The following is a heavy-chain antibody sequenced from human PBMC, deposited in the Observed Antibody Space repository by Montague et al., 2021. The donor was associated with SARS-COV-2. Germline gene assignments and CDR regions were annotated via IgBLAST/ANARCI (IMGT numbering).Heavy chain of an antibody. CDR2: IDYSWST. CDR1: GGSISSNN. CDR3: ARVFPRWLQFDPYFDY. V-gene: IGHV4-59*01. D-gene: IGHD5-24*01. J-gene: IGHJ4*02. Sequence: SETLSLTCTVSGGSISSNNCSWIRQPPGKGLEWIGYIDYSWSTNYNPSLNSRVTISVDTSKNQYSLKLSSVTAADTAVYYCARVFPRWLQFDPYFDYWGQGTLVTVSS.